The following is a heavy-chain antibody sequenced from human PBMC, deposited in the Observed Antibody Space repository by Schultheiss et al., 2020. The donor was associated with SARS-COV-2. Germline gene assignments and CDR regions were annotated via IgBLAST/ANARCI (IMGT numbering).Heavy chain of an antibody. D-gene: IGHD2-2*01. Sequence: GGSLRLSCAASGFTFSSYSMNWVRQAPGKGLEWVSVIYSGGSTYYADSVKGRFTISRDNAKNSLYLQMNSLRAEDTAVYYCARMGVPAAIAGSGLYYYYYMDVWGKGTTVTVSS. CDR3: ARMGVPAAIAGSGLYYYYYMDV. CDR1: GFTFSSYS. CDR2: IYSGGST. V-gene: IGHV3-66*01. J-gene: IGHJ6*03.